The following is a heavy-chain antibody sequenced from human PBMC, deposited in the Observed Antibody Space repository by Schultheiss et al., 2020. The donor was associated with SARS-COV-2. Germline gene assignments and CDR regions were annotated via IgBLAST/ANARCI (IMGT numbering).Heavy chain of an antibody. V-gene: IGHV4-59*01. CDR2: IYYSGST. CDR3: ARDVVIGSWGNWFDP. Sequence: SETLSLTCTVSGGSISSYYWSWIRQPPGKGLEWIGYIYYSGSTNYNPSLKSRVTMSVDTSKNQFSLKLSSVTAADTAVYYCARDVVIGSWGNWFDPWGQGTLVTVSS. J-gene: IGHJ5*02. D-gene: IGHD3-22*01. CDR1: GGSISSYY.